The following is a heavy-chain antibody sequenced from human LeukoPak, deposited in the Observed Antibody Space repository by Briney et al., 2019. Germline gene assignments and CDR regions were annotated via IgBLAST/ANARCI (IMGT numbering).Heavy chain of an antibody. Sequence: GGSLRLSCAASGFTFSSYAMSWVRQAPGKGLEWVSAISGSGGSTYYADSVKGRFTISRDNSKNTLYLQMNSLRAEDTAVYYCARAEEPYDFWSGYRLYYFDYWGQGTLVTVSS. CDR3: ARAEEPYDFWSGYRLYYFDY. D-gene: IGHD3-3*01. V-gene: IGHV3-23*01. CDR2: ISGSGGST. CDR1: GFTFSSYA. J-gene: IGHJ4*02.